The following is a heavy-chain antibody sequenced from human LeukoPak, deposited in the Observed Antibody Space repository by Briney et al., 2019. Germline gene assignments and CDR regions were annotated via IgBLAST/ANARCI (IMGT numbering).Heavy chain of an antibody. Sequence: SETLSLTCTVSDDSITTYYWSWIRQPPGKGLEWIGYIYYKGNTNYNPSLKSRVTISIHTPNNQFSLKLRSVTAADTAVYYCASGGSYFWFDPWGQGTRVAVST. V-gene: IGHV4-59*01. CDR3: ASGGSYFWFDP. J-gene: IGHJ5*02. CDR1: DDSITTYY. CDR2: IYYKGNT. D-gene: IGHD1-26*01.